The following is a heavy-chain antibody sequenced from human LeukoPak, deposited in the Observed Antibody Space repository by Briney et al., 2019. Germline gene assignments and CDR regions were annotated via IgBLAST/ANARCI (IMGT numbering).Heavy chain of an antibody. CDR1: GGSISSYY. Sequence: SETLSLTCTVSGGSISSYYWGWIRQPPGKGLEWIGSIYHSGSTYYNPSLKSRVTISVDTSKNQFSLKLSSVTAADTAVYYCARVERDYYDSGGSTFDYWGQGTLVTVSS. D-gene: IGHD3-22*01. V-gene: IGHV4-38-2*02. J-gene: IGHJ4*02. CDR2: IYHSGST. CDR3: ARVERDYYDSGGSTFDY.